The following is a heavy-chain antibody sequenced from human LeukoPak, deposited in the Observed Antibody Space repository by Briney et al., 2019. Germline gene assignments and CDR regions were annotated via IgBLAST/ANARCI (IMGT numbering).Heavy chain of an antibody. CDR1: GGSISSYY. J-gene: IGHJ3*02. CDR2: MYYSGST. V-gene: IGHV4-59*08. Sequence: SETLSLTCTVSGGSISSYYWSWIRQPPGKRLEWIGYMYYSGSTSYNPSLKSRVTISIDTSKNQFSLKLSSVTAADTAVYYCARSTTPDSIDIWGQGTMVTVSS. CDR3: ARSTTPDSIDI. D-gene: IGHD1-14*01.